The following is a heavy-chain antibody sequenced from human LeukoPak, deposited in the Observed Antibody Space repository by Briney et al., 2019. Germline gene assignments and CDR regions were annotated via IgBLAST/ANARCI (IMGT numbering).Heavy chain of an antibody. CDR2: ISYDGSNK. J-gene: IGHJ4*02. CDR3: ARLHQGLVDY. CDR1: GFTFSSHA. Sequence: GGSLSPSCAAFGFTFSSHAMHWVRQAQGKGLEWVAVISYDGSNKYYADSVKGRFTISRDNSKNTLYLQMNSLRAEDTAVYYCARLHQGLVDYWGQGTLVTVSS. V-gene: IGHV3-30-3*01.